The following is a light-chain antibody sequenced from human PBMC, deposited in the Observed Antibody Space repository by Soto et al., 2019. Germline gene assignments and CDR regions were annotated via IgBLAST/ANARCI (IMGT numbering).Light chain of an antibody. CDR2: AAS. Sequence: DIQMTQSPSSLSASIGDRVTISCRASQDISSSLNWYQHKSGKAPKLLIYAASGLHSGVPSRFSGSGSGTEFTLTISTLQPDDFATYYCQQYYLYRTFGQGTKVDIK. V-gene: IGKV1-39*01. J-gene: IGKJ1*01. CDR1: QDISSS. CDR3: QQYYLYRT.